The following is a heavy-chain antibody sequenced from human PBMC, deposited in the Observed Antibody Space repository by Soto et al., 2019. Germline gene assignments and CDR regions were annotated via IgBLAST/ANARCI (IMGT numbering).Heavy chain of an antibody. CDR2: INGDRSST. CDR1: GFTFSSYW. J-gene: IGHJ5*02. V-gene: IGHV3-74*01. CDR3: VRGWFDP. Sequence: EVQLVESGGGLVQPGGSLRLSCAASGFTFSSYWMHWVRQAPGGGLVWISRINGDRSSTNYADFVKGRFTLSRDNTKNTLYLQMRSLRVEDTAVYYCVRGWFDPWGQGTLVTVSS.